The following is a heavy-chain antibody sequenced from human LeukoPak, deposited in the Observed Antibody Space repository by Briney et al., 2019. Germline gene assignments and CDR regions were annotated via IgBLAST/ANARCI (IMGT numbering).Heavy chain of an antibody. Sequence: AGGSLRLSCAASGFPFSRYAMSWVRQTPERSLEWVSVISGSDGSRYYADSVKGRFTISRDDSRNTVYLQMNNLRAEDTAVYYCAKQVSCDTTTCYSGMPPDYWGQGTLVTVSS. V-gene: IGHV3-23*01. J-gene: IGHJ4*02. D-gene: IGHD2/OR15-2a*01. CDR1: GFPFSRYA. CDR2: ISGSDGSR. CDR3: AKQVSCDTTTCYSGMPPDY.